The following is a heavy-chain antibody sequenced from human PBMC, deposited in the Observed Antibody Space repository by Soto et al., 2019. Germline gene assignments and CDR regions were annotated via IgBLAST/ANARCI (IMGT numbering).Heavy chain of an antibody. CDR2: ISSSGSTI. J-gene: IGHJ6*03. CDR3: ARDRLYSNYGDYYYYMDV. V-gene: IGHV3-11*01. Sequence: GGSLRLSCAASGFTFSDYYMSWIRQAPGKGLEWVSYISSSGSTIYYADSVKGRFTISRDNAKNSLYLQMNSLRAEDTAVYYCARDRLYSNYGDYYYYMDVWGKGTTVTGSS. CDR1: GFTFSDYY. D-gene: IGHD4-4*01.